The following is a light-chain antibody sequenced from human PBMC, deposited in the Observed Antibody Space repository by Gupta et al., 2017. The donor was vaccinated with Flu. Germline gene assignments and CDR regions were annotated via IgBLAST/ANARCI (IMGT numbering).Light chain of an antibody. J-gene: IGLJ3*02. CDR3: QTWDDSLNGPV. CDR2: SND. V-gene: IGLV1-44*01. Sequence: QSWLTQPPSESGTPGQRVIISCSGSSSNIGSNNVNWYQHLPGTAPRLLIHSNDYRPSGVPDRFSGSRSGTSASLVIGGLQSEDEADYYCQTWDDSLNGPVFGGGTKLTVL. CDR1: SSNIGSNN.